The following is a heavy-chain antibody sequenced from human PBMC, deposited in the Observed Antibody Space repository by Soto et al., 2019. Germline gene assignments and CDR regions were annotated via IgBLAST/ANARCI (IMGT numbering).Heavy chain of an antibody. D-gene: IGHD3-16*01. CDR2: INPHGGSA. CDR1: GDTFTSYY. J-gene: IGHJ4*02. V-gene: IGHV1-46*01. Sequence: QVQLVQSGAEVKQPGASAKVSCKAPGDTFTSYYFHWVRQAPGQGVEWMGVINPHGGSAAYAQKFQDRVTITADESTNTAYMDLSSLRSEDTAIYYCAMGGSPYVWFNEFWGQGTLVTVSS. CDR3: AMGGSPYVWFNEF.